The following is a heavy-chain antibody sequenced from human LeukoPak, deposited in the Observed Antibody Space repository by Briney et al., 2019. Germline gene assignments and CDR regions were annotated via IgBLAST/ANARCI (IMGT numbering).Heavy chain of an antibody. CDR1: GFTFSSYW. Sequence: PGGSLRLSCAASGFTFSSYWMQWVRQVPGKGLVWVSRINIDGSTTNYADSVKGRYTISRDNAKNTLSLQMNSLRDEDTAVYYCARKAIYGSAAFDIWGQGTMVTVSS. D-gene: IGHD2-15*01. V-gene: IGHV3-74*01. CDR3: ARKAIYGSAAFDI. CDR2: INIDGSTT. J-gene: IGHJ3*02.